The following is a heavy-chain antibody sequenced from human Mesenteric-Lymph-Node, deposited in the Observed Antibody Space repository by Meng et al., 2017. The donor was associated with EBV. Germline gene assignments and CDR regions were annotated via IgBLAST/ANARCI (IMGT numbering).Heavy chain of an antibody. V-gene: IGHV4-61*01. CDR1: GGSVSGGSQY. D-gene: IGHD3-10*01. CDR3: AGSGSGSHYAIYYFDF. J-gene: IGHJ4*02. CDR2: IYYSGST. Sequence: QVQLRESGPGLVKASEILSLPCTVSGGSVSGGSQYWSWIRQPPGKGLEWIVYIYYSGSTKYNPSLKSRVTMSVDTSKNQFSLRLNSVTAADTAVYYCAGSGSGSHYAIYYFDFWGQGTLVTVSS.